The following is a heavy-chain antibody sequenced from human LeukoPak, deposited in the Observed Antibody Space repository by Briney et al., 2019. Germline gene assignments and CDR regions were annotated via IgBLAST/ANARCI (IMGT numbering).Heavy chain of an antibody. CDR2: IGAYNGNT. D-gene: IGHD6-19*01. CDR1: GYTFTSYG. Sequence: GASVKVSCKASGYTFTSYGISWVRQAPGQGLEWMGWIGAYNGNTNYAQKLQGRVTMTTDTSTSTAYMELRSLRSDDTAVYYCARVLGSSATGYYFDYWGQGTLVTVSS. V-gene: IGHV1-18*01. CDR3: ARVLGSSATGYYFDY. J-gene: IGHJ4*02.